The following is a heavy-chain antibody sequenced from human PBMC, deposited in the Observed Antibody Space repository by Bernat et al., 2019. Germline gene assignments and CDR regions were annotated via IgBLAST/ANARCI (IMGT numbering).Heavy chain of an antibody. CDR2: VRTKANSYTT. CDR1: GFTFSDST. Sequence: EVQLAESGGGLVQPGGSLKLSCAASGFTFSDSTMQWVRQASGKGLEWVGRVRTKANSYTTSYAASVKGRFTISRDDSRNMAYLQMNSLKIEDTAVYYCTSWGALAEQTFDYWGQGTLVTVSS. J-gene: IGHJ4*02. D-gene: IGHD3-16*01. CDR3: TSWGALAEQTFDY. V-gene: IGHV3-73*01.